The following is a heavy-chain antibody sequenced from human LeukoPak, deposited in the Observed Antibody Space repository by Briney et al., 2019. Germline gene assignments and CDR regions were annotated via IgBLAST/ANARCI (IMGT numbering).Heavy chain of an antibody. J-gene: IGHJ3*02. D-gene: IGHD2-2*01. CDR1: GFTFSSYA. CDR2: ISGSGGST. V-gene: IGHV3-23*01. CDR3: AKGQGDIVVVPAAAPVAFDI. Sequence: GGSLRLSCAASGFTFSSYAMSWVRQAPGKGLEWVSAISGSGGSTYYADSVKGRFTISRDNSKNTLYLQMNSLRAEDTAVYYCAKGQGDIVVVPAAAPVAFDIWGQGTMVTVSS.